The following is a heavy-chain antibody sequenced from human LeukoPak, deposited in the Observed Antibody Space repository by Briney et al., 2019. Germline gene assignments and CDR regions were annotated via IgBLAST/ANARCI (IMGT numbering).Heavy chain of an antibody. CDR3: ARDQIAAAGKGDY. D-gene: IGHD6-13*01. J-gene: IGHJ4*02. Sequence: ASVKVSCKASGYTFTGYYMHWVRQAPGQGLEWMGRINPNSGGTNYAQKFQGRVTMTRVTSISTVYMELSRLRSDDTAVYYCARDQIAAAGKGDYWGQGTLVTVSS. CDR2: INPNSGGT. CDR1: GYTFTGYY. V-gene: IGHV1-2*02.